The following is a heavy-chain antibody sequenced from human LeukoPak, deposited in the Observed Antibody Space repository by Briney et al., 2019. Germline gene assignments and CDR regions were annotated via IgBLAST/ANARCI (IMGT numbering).Heavy chain of an antibody. V-gene: IGHV1-2*02. J-gene: IGHJ6*03. D-gene: IGHD2-21*01. Sequence: GASVKVSCKASGYTFTSYGISWVRQAPGQGLEWMGWINPNSGGTNYAQKFQGRVTMTRDTSISTAYMELSRLRSDDTAVYYCASHSSIYYYYYYMDVWGKGTTVTVSS. CDR1: GYTFTSYG. CDR3: ASHSSIYYYYYYMDV. CDR2: INPNSGGT.